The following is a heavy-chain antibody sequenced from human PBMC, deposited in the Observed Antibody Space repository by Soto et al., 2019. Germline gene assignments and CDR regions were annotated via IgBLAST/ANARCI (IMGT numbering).Heavy chain of an antibody. D-gene: IGHD6-13*01. J-gene: IGHJ4*02. V-gene: IGHV4-59*01. Sequence: XETLSLTCTVSGYSISSYYWSWIRQPPGKGLEWIGYIYYSGSTNYNPSLKSRVTISVDTSKNQFSLKLSSVTAADTAVYYCARHYSSAWYKVDYWGQGALVTVSS. CDR1: GYSISSYY. CDR3: ARHYSSAWYKVDY. CDR2: IYYSGST.